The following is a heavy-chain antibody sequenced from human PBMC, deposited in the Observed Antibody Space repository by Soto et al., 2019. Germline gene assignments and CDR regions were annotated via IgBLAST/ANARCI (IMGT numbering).Heavy chain of an antibody. CDR3: ARAPTRDRSGRDLGMDV. CDR2: ISSYNGNT. Sequence: QVQLVQSGAEVKKPGASVKVSCKASGYTFTSYGITWVRQAPGQGLEWMGWISSYNGNTNYAQRLQGRVTMTTDTSTSTAYMELRSLRSDDTAVYYCARAPTRDRSGRDLGMDVWGQGTTVTVSS. D-gene: IGHD3-22*01. J-gene: IGHJ6*02. V-gene: IGHV1-18*01. CDR1: GYTFTSYG.